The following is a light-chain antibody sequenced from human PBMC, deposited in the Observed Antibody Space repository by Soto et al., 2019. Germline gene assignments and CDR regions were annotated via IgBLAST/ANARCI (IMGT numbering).Light chain of an antibody. V-gene: IGKV3-15*01. CDR1: QAFISN. CDR3: QQYGSSPRYS. CDR2: GAS. J-gene: IGKJ2*03. Sequence: EIVMTQSPATLSVSPGERATLSCRASQAFISNLAWYQQKPGQAPRLLIYGASTRATGIPARFSGSGSGPEFTLTISRLEPEDFAEYYCQQYGSSPRYSFGQGTKLEI.